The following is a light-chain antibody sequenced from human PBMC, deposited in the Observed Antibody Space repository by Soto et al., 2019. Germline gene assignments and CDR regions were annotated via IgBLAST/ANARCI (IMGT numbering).Light chain of an antibody. Sequence: VHMTQSPSTLSASVGDRVTITCRASQSISSWVDWYQQKPGQVPKLLIYDDPPLESGVPSRFSGNKSGTEFTLTTNGLQPDDCATYYCQQYDSFQYSFGQGTKLEI. CDR2: DDP. CDR1: QSISSW. V-gene: IGKV1-5*01. J-gene: IGKJ2*03. CDR3: QQYDSFQYS.